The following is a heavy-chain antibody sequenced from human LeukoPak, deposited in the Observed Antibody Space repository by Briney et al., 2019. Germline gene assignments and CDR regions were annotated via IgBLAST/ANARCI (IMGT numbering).Heavy chain of an antibody. CDR1: GYTFSDYY. Sequence: GASVKVSCKASGYTFSDYYIHWVRQAPGQGLEWMGWINPNSGVTKYALKFQGRVTMTRDTSISTACMELSGLTSDDTALYYCARDAPQNCSGGTCFPFWGQGTLVTVSS. J-gene: IGHJ4*02. CDR3: ARDAPQNCSGGTCFPF. V-gene: IGHV1-2*02. D-gene: IGHD2-15*01. CDR2: INPNSGVT.